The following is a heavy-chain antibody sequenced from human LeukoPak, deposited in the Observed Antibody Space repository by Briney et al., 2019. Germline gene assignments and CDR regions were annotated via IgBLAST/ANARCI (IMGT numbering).Heavy chain of an antibody. Sequence: GGSLRLSCEASGFTFSNYAMSWVRQAPGKGLEWVSFMSGSDHTAFYADSVEGRFTISRDNSKNTLFLLMNGLRADDTATYYCARSDYNYVDYWGQGTLVTVSS. CDR3: ARSDYNYVDY. CDR1: GFTFSNYA. D-gene: IGHD5-24*01. V-gene: IGHV3-23*01. CDR2: MSGSDHTA. J-gene: IGHJ4*02.